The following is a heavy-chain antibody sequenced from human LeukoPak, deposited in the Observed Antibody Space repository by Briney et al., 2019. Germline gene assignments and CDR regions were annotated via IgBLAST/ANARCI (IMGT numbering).Heavy chain of an antibody. J-gene: IGHJ4*02. CDR3: ARAVKGIFDY. CDR2: IYSGGST. V-gene: IGHV3-66*01. CDR1: GFTVSSNY. Sequence: GGSLRLSCAASGFTVSSNYMSWVRQAPGKGLKWVSVIYSGGSTYYADSVKGRFTISRDNSKNTLYLQMNSLRAEDTAVYYCARAVKGIFDYWGQGTLVTVSS. D-gene: IGHD4-17*01.